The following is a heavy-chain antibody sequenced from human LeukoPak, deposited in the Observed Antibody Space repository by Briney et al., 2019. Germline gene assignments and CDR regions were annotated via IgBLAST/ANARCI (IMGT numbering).Heavy chain of an antibody. CDR1: GYTLTELS. CDR2: FDPEDGET. CDR3: ASFPPIVGAN. J-gene: IGHJ4*02. D-gene: IGHD1-26*01. V-gene: IGHV1-24*01. Sequence: GASVKVSCKVSGYTLTELSMHWVRQAPGKGLEWMGGFDPEDGETIYAQKFQGRVTMTEDTSTHTAYMELSRLRSEDTAVYYCASFPPIVGANWGQGTLVTVSS.